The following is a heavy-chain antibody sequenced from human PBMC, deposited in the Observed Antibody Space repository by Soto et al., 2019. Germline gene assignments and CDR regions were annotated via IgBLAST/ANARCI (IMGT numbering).Heavy chain of an antibody. D-gene: IGHD1-26*01. CDR2: ISYDGSNK. V-gene: IGHV3-30*18. CDR3: AKDIVARAPRYSGSYYRDYYYYGMDV. J-gene: IGHJ6*02. Sequence: GGSLRLSCAASGFTFSSYGMHWVRQAPGKGLEWVAVISYDGSNKYYAESVKGRFTISRDNSKNTLYLQMNSLRAEDTAVYYCAKDIVARAPRYSGSYYRDYYYYGMDVWGQGTTVTSP. CDR1: GFTFSSYG.